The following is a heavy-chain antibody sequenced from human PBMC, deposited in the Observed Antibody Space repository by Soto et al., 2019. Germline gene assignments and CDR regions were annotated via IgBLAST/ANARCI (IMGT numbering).Heavy chain of an antibody. V-gene: IGHV3-23*01. CDR2: ISGGGDTT. J-gene: IGHJ4*02. D-gene: IGHD3-10*01. Sequence: EVQLLESGGGLVQPGGSLRLSCAASGFTFNNYAMTWVRQAPGKGLEWVSAISGGGDTTSYADSVKGRFTVSRDGSKNTLYLQTSSLRAEATALYYCAQGRGGSGSLTPRVDFWGQGTLVTVSS. CDR3: AQGRGGSGSLTPRVDF. CDR1: GFTFNNYA.